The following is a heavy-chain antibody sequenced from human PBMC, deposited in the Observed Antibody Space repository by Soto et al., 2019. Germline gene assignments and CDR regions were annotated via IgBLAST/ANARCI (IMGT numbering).Heavy chain of an antibody. D-gene: IGHD2-15*01. CDR2: ISGSGATP. Sequence: EVQLLESGGGLLQPGGSLRLSCSASGFTFNNYAMAWVRQAPGEGLEWVSGISGSGATPYYADSVKGRFTISRDNSKNTLFLQKNSLRAADTAVYFCAKAGYCTGVSCYFYYFDSGGQGTLVTVSS. J-gene: IGHJ4*02. V-gene: IGHV3-23*01. CDR1: GFTFNNYA. CDR3: AKAGYCTGVSCYFYYFDS.